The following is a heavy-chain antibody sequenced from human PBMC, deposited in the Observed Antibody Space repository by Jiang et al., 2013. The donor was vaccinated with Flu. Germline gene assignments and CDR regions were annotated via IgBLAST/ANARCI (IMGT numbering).Heavy chain of an antibody. V-gene: IGHV4-61*02. CDR2: IYTSGST. D-gene: IGHD4-17*01. Sequence: GLVKPSQTLSLTCTVSGGSISSGSYYWSWIRQPAGKGLEWIGRIYTSGSTNYNPSLKSRVTISVDTSKNQFSLKLSSVTAADTAVYYCARSEAPYGDYFDYWGREPWSPSPQ. CDR1: GGSISSGSYY. J-gene: IGHJ4*02. CDR3: ARSEAPYGDYFDY.